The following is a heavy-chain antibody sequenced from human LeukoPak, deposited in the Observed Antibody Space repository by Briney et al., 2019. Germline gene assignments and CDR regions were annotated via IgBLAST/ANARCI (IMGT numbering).Heavy chain of an antibody. CDR3: ARSREMGTTYDY. D-gene: IGHD5-24*01. CDR2: IYTSGST. V-gene: IGHV4-4*07. J-gene: IGHJ4*02. Sequence: PSETLSLTCTVLGGSISSYCWSWIRQPAGKGLEWIGRIYTSGSTKYNPSLKSRVTMSVDTSKNQFSLRLTSVTAADTAVYYCARSREMGTTYDYWGQGTLVTVSS. CDR1: GGSISSYC.